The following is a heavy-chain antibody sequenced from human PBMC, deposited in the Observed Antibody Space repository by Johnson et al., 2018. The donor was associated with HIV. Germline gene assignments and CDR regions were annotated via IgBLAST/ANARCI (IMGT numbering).Heavy chain of an antibody. D-gene: IGHD3-3*01. V-gene: IGHV3-23*04. Sequence: VQLVESGGGLVQPGGSLRLSCAASGFTFSSYAMSWVRQAPGKALEWVSAISGGDDSTYYADSVKGRFSISRDNSKNTVYLQMNSLKTEDTAVYYCTTVITIFGVVTSYAFDIWGQGTMVTVSS. CDR2: ISGGDDST. CDR1: GFTFSSYA. J-gene: IGHJ3*02. CDR3: TTVITIFGVVTSYAFDI.